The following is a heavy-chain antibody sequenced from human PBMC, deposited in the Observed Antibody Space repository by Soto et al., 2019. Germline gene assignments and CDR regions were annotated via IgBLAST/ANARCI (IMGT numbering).Heavy chain of an antibody. J-gene: IGHJ5*02. Sequence: ASVKVSCKASGGTFSSYAISWGRQAPGQGLEWMGGIIPIFGTANYAQKFQGRVTITADESTSIAYMELSSLRSEDTAVYYCARDSAQQLVNSLGSWGQGTLVTVSS. V-gene: IGHV1-69*13. CDR2: IIPIFGTA. D-gene: IGHD6-13*01. CDR3: ARDSAQQLVNSLGS. CDR1: GGTFSSYA.